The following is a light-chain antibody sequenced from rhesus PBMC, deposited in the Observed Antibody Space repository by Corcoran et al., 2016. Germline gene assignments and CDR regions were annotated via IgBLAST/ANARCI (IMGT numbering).Light chain of an antibody. CDR2: KAS. J-gene: IGKJ1*01. CDR1: QSISRW. Sequence: DIQMTQSPSSLSASVGDTVTITCRASQSISRWLAWYQQKPRKAPKLLTDKASRLQRGVPSRFSGSGSGTDFTLTISSLPSAYFATYYSPQYSSSPRTFGQVTKVAIK. V-gene: IGKV1-22*01. CDR3: PQYSSSPRT.